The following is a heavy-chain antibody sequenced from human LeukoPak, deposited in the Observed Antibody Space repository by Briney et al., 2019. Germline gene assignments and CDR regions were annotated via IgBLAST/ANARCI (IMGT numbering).Heavy chain of an antibody. J-gene: IGHJ4*02. CDR3: ARDTGYHTFDY. CDR2: IKEDGSEK. V-gene: IGHV3-7*05. Sequence: GGSLRLSCATSGLTFSRYWMTWVRQAPGKGLEWVASIKEDGSEKYHVDSVKGRFTVSRDNAKNSLYLQMNSLRVEDTAVYYCARDTGYHTFDYWGQGTLVTVSS. CDR1: GLTFSRYW. D-gene: IGHD5-12*01.